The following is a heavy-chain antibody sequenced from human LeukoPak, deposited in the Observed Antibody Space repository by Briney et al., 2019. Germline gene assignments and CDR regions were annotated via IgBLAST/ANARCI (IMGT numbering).Heavy chain of an antibody. J-gene: IGHJ4*02. CDR3: ARSPHILTGENFDY. CDR1: GYTFTIYY. V-gene: IGHV1-2*02. CDR2: INPNHGDT. Sequence: ASVKVSCKASGYTFTIYYMHWVRQAPGQGLKWMGWINPNHGDTNYAQKFQDRVSMTRDTSISTAYMHLSRLRSADTAVYYCARSPHILTGENFDYWGQGTLLTVSS. D-gene: IGHD3-9*01.